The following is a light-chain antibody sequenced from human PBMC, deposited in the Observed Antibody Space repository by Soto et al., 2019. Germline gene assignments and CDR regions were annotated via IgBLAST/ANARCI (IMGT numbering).Light chain of an antibody. J-gene: IGLJ1*01. CDR2: AVS. Sequence: QSVLTQPASVSWSPGQSITISFTGTSSDGGGHNYVSWYQQHPGKAPKFMIYAVSNRPSGVSNRFSGCKSGNTTSLTISGLQAEDEADYYCSSYITSNTRQIVFGTGTKVTVL. CDR3: SSYITSNTRQIV. CDR1: SSDGGGHNY. V-gene: IGLV2-14*01.